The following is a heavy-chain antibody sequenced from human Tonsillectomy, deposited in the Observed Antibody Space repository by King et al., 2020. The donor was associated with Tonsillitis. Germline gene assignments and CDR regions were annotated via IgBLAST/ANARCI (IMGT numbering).Heavy chain of an antibody. J-gene: IGHJ6*02. Sequence: VQLVQSGAEVKKPGSSVKVSCKASGGTFSSYAISWVRQAPGQGLEWMGGIIPIFGTANYAQKFQGRVTITADESTSTAYMELSSLRSEDTAVYYCAIAVNSRAKMYYYYYGMDVWGQGTTVTVSS. CDR1: GGTFSSYA. CDR3: AIAVNSRAKMYYYYYGMDV. V-gene: IGHV1-69*12. D-gene: IGHD3-10*01. CDR2: IIPIFGTA.